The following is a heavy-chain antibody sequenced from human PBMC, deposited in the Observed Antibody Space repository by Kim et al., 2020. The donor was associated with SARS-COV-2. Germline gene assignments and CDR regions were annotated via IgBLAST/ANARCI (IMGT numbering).Heavy chain of an antibody. Sequence: NYNPFLKSRVTISVDTSKNQFSLKLSSVTAADTAVYYCARKAAIGGYFDYWGQGTLVTVSS. J-gene: IGHJ4*02. CDR3: ARKAAIGGYFDY. V-gene: IGHV4-59*01. D-gene: IGHD2-2*02.